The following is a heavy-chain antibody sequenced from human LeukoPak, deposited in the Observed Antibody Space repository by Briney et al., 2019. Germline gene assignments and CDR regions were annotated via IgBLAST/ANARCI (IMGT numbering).Heavy chain of an antibody. J-gene: IGHJ4*02. CDR3: ARESGSYAYFDY. CDR2: INHSGST. CDR1: GGSFSSYY. D-gene: IGHD1-26*01. Sequence: PSETLSLTCAVYGGSFSSYYWSWIRQPPGKGLEWIGEINHSGSTNYNPSLKSRVTISVDTSKNQFSLMLSSVTAADTAVYYCARESGSYAYFDYWGQGTLVTVSS. V-gene: IGHV4-34*01.